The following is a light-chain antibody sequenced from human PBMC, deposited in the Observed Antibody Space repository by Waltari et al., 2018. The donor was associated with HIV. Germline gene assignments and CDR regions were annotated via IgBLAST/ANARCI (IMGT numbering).Light chain of an antibody. CDR2: GKN. CDR3: NSRDSSGNHWV. J-gene: IGLJ3*02. CDR1: SLRSYY. V-gene: IGLV3-19*01. Sequence: SSALTQDPAVSVALGKAVRITCQGDSLRSYYDSWYQQKPGQAPVLVIYGKNNRPSGIPDRFSGSSSGNTASLTITGAQAEDEADYYCNSRDSSGNHWVFGGGTKLTVL.